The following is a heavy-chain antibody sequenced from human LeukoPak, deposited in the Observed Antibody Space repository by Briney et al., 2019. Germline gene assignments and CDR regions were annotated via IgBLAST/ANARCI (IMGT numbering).Heavy chain of an antibody. V-gene: IGHV4-61*02. D-gene: IGHD2-2*01. CDR1: GGSISSGSYY. CDR3: ARDRNHQLGYYYYYYMDV. Sequence: SETLSLTCTVSGGSISSGSYYWSWIRQPAGKGLEWIGRIYTSGSTNYNPSLKSRVTISVDTSKNQFSLKLSSVTAADTAVYYCARDRNHQLGYYYYYYMDVWGKGTTVTVSS. J-gene: IGHJ6*03. CDR2: IYTSGST.